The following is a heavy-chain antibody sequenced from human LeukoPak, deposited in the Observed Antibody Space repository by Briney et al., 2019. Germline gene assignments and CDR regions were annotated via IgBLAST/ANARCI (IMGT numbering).Heavy chain of an antibody. Sequence: PGGSLRLSCAASGFTFSSYEMNWVRQAPGEGLEWVSYISSSGSTTYYADSVKGRFTISRDNAKNSLYLQMNSLRAEDTAVYYCATMPLTYNPPHYYYGMDVWGQGTTVTVSS. CDR3: ATMPLTYNPPHYYYGMDV. J-gene: IGHJ6*02. CDR2: ISSSGSTT. D-gene: IGHD1-1*01. V-gene: IGHV3-48*03. CDR1: GFTFSSYE.